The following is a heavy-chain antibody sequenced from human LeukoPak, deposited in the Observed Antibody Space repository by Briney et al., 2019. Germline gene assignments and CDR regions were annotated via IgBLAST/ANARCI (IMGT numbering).Heavy chain of an antibody. V-gene: IGHV3-23*01. D-gene: IGHD6-19*01. CDR2: ISGSGSST. CDR1: GFTFSSYA. CDR3: AKPFAVAGSNYFDC. Sequence: GGSLRLSCAASGFTFSSYAMGWVRQAPGKGLEWVSAISGSGSSTYYADSVKGRFTISRDNSRNTLYLQMDGLRAEDTALYYCAKPFAVAGSNYFDCWGQGTLVTVSS. J-gene: IGHJ4*02.